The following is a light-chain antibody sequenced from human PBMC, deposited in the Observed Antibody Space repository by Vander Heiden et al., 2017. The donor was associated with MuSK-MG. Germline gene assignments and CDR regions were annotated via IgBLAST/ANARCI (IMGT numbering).Light chain of an antibody. V-gene: IGKV3-11*01. CDR1: QSVSSY. J-gene: IGKJ4*01. Sequence: EIVLTQSPATLSLSPGERATLSCRASQSVSSYLAWYQQKPGQAPRLLIYDASNRATGIIARFSGSGYGTDFTLTISSLEPEDFAVYYCQQRSNGPPALTFGGGTKVEIK. CDR2: DAS. CDR3: QQRSNGPPALT.